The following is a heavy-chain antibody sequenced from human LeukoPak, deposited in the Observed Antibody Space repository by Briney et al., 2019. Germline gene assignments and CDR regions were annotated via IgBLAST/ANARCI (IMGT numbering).Heavy chain of an antibody. Sequence: SETLSLTCTVSGGSISSSSYYWGWIRQPPGKGLEWIGSIYYSGSTYYNPSLKSRVTISVDTSKNQFSLKLSSVTAADTAVYYCARSTRLWMATSYYFDYWGQGTLVTVSS. CDR3: ARSTRLWMATSYYFDY. CDR1: GGSISSSSYY. V-gene: IGHV4-39*07. CDR2: IYYSGST. J-gene: IGHJ4*02. D-gene: IGHD5-24*01.